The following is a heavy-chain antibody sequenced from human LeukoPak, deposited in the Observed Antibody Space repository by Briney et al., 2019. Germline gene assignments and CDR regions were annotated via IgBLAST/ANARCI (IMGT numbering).Heavy chain of an antibody. CDR3: AREKISGSLDY. J-gene: IGHJ4*02. V-gene: IGHV3-7*01. CDR2: IKQDGSEK. CDR1: GFTFSSYW. D-gene: IGHD1-26*01. Sequence: LPGGSLRLSCAASGFTFSSYWMSWVRQAPGKGLEWVANIKQDGSEKYYVDSVKGRFTISRDNAKNSLYLQMDSLRAEDTAVYYCAREKISGSLDYWGQGTLVTVSS.